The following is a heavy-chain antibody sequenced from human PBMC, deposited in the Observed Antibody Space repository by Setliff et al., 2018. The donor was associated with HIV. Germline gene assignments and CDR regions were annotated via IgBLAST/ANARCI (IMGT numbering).Heavy chain of an antibody. Sequence: GSLRLSCAASGFSFSDYYMSWIRQAPGKGLEWVSHISSSGGTINYADSVRGRLNISRDNAENSLYLEINNVRVEDTAIYFCARERVESSYYYYGMDVWGQGTTVTVSS. CDR2: ISSSGGTI. V-gene: IGHV3-11*04. CDR1: GFSFSDYY. D-gene: IGHD3-10*01. CDR3: ARERVESSYYYYGMDV. J-gene: IGHJ6*02.